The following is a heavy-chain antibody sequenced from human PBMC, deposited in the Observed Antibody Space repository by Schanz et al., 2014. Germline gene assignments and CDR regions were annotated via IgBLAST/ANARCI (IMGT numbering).Heavy chain of an antibody. J-gene: IGHJ6*02. CDR1: GVSIGGYY. CDR3: ARLGVGDKAYYYYGTDV. CDR2: IFFSGST. D-gene: IGHD1-26*01. V-gene: IGHV4-59*08. Sequence: QVQLQESGPGLVKPSETLSLTCTVSGVSIGGYYWSWIRQPPGKGLEWIGYIFFSGSTTYNPSFNSRVTISVDMSKTQFALTLGSVPAADTAVYYCARLGVGDKAYYYYGTDVWGQGTTVLVSS.